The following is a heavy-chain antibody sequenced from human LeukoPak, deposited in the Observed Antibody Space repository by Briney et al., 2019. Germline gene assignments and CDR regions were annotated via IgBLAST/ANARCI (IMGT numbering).Heavy chain of an antibody. Sequence: PGGSLRLSCAASGFTFSTYSMNWVRQAPGKGLEWVSSISSCSSYIYYADSVKGRFTISRDNAKKSLYLQMNSLRAEDAAVYFCAKAPVTSCRGAYCYPFDSWGQGTLVTVSS. CDR2: ISSCSSYI. V-gene: IGHV3-21*04. CDR1: GFTFSTYS. D-gene: IGHD2-21*01. J-gene: IGHJ4*02. CDR3: AKAPVTSCRGAYCYPFDS.